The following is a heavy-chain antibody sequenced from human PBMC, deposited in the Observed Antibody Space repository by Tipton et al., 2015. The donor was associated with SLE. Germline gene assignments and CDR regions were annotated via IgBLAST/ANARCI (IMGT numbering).Heavy chain of an antibody. J-gene: IGHJ4*02. Sequence: TLSLTCSVSGGSISSDEFPWSWIRQQAGKGLQWIGYTTYSGNTYYNPSLRNRISISVHTSKTQFSLNLKSMTAADTAVYYCARGGDFWSAYYRLPDYWGRGTLVTVSS. CDR3: ARGGDFWSAYYRLPDY. V-gene: IGHV4-31*03. CDR2: TTYSGNT. D-gene: IGHD3-3*01. CDR1: GGSISSDEFP.